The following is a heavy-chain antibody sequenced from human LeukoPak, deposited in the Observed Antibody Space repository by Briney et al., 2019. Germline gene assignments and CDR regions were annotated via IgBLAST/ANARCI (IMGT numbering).Heavy chain of an antibody. Sequence: ASVKVSCKASGYTFTGYYMHWVRQAPGQGLEWMGWIIPNSGGTNYAQKFQGRGTMTWDTSISTAYMELSRLRSDDTAVYYCARGRSYDFWSGGGFFDYWGQGTLVTVSS. D-gene: IGHD3-3*01. CDR3: ARGRSYDFWSGGGFFDY. V-gene: IGHV1-2*02. CDR2: IIPNSGGT. CDR1: GYTFTGYY. J-gene: IGHJ4*02.